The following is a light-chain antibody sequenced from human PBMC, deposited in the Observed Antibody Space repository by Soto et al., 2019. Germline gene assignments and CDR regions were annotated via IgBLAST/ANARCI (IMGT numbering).Light chain of an antibody. Sequence: QSVLTQPPSASGSPGQSVTISCTGTSSDVGGYNYVSWYQQHPGKAPKLMIYEVSERPSGVPDRFSGSKSGNTASLTVSGLQAEDEADYYCSSYAGSNNYPYVFGTGTKVTVL. CDR1: SSDVGGYNY. CDR2: EVS. J-gene: IGLJ1*01. CDR3: SSYAGSNNYPYV. V-gene: IGLV2-8*01.